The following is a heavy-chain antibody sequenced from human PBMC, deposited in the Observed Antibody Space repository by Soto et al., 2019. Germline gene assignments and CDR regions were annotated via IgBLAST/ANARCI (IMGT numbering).Heavy chain of an antibody. CDR3: ARHGGFTMAFWNFDY. V-gene: IGHV4-39*01. CDR1: GGSISSSSYY. J-gene: IGHJ4*02. Sequence: PSETLSLTCTVSGGSISSSSYYWGWIRQPPGKGLEWIGSIYYSGSTYYNPSLKSRATISVDTSKNQFSLKLSSVTAADTAVYYCARHGGFTMAFWNFDYWGQGTLVTVSS. CDR2: IYYSGST. D-gene: IGHD3-10*01.